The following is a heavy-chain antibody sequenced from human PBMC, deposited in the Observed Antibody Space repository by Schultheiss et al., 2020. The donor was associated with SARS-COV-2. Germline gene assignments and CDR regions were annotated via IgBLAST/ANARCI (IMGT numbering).Heavy chain of an antibody. V-gene: IGHV4-61*08. CDR2: IYYSGST. CDR1: GGSISSGGYY. J-gene: IGHJ5*02. CDR3: ARDRSWFDP. Sequence: ETLSLTCTVSGGSISSGGYYWSWIRQPPGKGLEWIGYIYYSGSTNYNPSLKSRVTMSIDTSKNQFSLKLNSVTAADTAVYYCARDRSWFDPWGQGTLVTVSS.